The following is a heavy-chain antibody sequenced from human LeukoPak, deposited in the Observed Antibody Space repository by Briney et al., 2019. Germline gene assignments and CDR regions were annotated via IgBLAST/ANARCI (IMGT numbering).Heavy chain of an antibody. J-gene: IGHJ3*01. Sequence: GGSLRLSCAASGFTFSSYSMNWVRQAPRKGLEWVSSISRSSSHIYYADSVKGRFTISRDNAKNSLYLQMNSLRAEDTAVYYCAREAGWWERDDAFDVWGQGTVVTVSS. D-gene: IGHD2-15*01. CDR3: AREAGWWERDDAFDV. CDR2: ISRSSSHI. CDR1: GFTFSSYS. V-gene: IGHV3-21*01.